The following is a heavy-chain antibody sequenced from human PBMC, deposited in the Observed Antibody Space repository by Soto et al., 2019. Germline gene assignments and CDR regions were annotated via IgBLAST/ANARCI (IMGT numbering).Heavy chain of an antibody. V-gene: IGHV4-34*01. CDR3: ARANGYYDILTGYYYYYMDV. CDR2: INHSGST. D-gene: IGHD3-9*01. CDR1: GGSISSYY. J-gene: IGHJ6*03. Sequence: SETLSLTCTVSGGSISSYYWSWIRQPPGKGLEWIGEINHSGSTNYNPSLKSRVTISVDTSKNQFSLKLSSVTAADTAVYYCARANGYYDILTGYYYYYMDVWGKGTTVTVSS.